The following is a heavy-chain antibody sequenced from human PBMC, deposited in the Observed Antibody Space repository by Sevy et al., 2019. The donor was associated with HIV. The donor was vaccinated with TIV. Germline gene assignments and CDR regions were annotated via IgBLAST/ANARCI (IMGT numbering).Heavy chain of an antibody. CDR3: ARDWGDFWSGYYTPYYYGMDV. D-gene: IGHD3-3*01. CDR1: GFTFSDYY. Sequence: GGSLRLSCAASGFTFSDYYMSWIRQAPGKGLEWVSYISSSGSTIYYADSVKGRFTISRDNAKNSLYLQMNSLRAEDTAVYYCARDWGDFWSGYYTPYYYGMDVWGQGTTVTVSS. V-gene: IGHV3-11*01. CDR2: ISSSGSTI. J-gene: IGHJ6*02.